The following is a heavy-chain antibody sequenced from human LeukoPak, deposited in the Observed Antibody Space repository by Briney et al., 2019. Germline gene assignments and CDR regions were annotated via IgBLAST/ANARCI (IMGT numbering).Heavy chain of an antibody. J-gene: IGHJ6*03. CDR1: GGSISSSNW. Sequence: SETLSLTCAVSGGSISSSNWWSWVRQPPGKGLKWIWEIYHSGNTNYNPSLKSRVTISVDKSKNQFSLKLSSVTAADTAVYYCASGDYDFWSGYSYYMDVWGKGTTVTVSS. CDR3: ASGDYDFWSGYSYYMDV. V-gene: IGHV4-4*02. D-gene: IGHD3-3*01. CDR2: IYHSGNT.